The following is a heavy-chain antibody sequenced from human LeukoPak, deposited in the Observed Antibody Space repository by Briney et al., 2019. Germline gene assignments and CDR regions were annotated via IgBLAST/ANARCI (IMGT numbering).Heavy chain of an antibody. Sequence: PGGSLRLSCAASGFTFSSYAMHWVRQAPGKGLEWVAVISYDGSNKYYADSVKGRFTISRDNSKNTLYLQMNSRRAEDTAVYYCARDTRGDYYFDYWGRGTLVTVSS. V-gene: IGHV3-30-3*01. CDR3: ARDTRGDYYFDY. D-gene: IGHD2-21*02. J-gene: IGHJ4*02. CDR2: ISYDGSNK. CDR1: GFTFSSYA.